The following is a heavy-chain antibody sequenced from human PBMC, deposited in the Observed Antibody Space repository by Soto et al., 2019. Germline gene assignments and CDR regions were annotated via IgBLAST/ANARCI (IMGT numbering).Heavy chain of an antibody. D-gene: IGHD3-22*01. CDR2: ISSSSSTI. CDR3: ARDLRTGIVVVPAHPTYYGMDV. J-gene: IGHJ6*02. CDR1: GFTFSSYS. V-gene: IGHV3-48*01. Sequence: PGGSLRLSCAASGFTFSSYSMNWVRQAPGKGLEWVSYISSSSSTIYYADSVKGRFTISRDNAKNSLCLQMNSLRAEDTAVYYCARDLRTGIVVVPAHPTYYGMDVWGQGTTVTVSS.